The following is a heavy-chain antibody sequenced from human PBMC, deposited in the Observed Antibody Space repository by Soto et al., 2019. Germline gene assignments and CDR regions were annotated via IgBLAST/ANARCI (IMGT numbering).Heavy chain of an antibody. CDR1: GFTFSSYG. V-gene: IGHV3-33*01. CDR2: IWYNGNNE. CDR3: ARHKTPGYSSSWLLDY. D-gene: IGHD6-13*01. Sequence: QVQLVESGGVVVQPGRSLRLSCAASGFTFSSYGMHWVRQAPGDGLEWVAVIWYNGNNEYYADSVKGRFTVSRDNSKNTLYLQMNSLRAEDTALHYCARHKTPGYSSSWLLDYWGQGTVVTVS. J-gene: IGHJ4*02.